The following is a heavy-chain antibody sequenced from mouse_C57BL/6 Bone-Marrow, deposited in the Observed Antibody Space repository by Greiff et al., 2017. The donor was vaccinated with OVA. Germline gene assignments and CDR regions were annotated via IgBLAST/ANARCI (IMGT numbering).Heavy chain of an antibody. CDR1: GYTFTDYY. CDR3: ARSGVRIYAMDY. D-gene: IGHD2-14*01. CDR2: IYPGSGNT. Sequence: VKLVESGAELVRPGASVKLSCKASGYTFTDYYINWVKQRPGQGLEWIARIYPGSGNTYYNEKFKGKATLTAEKSSSTAYMQLSSLTSEDSAVYFCARSGVRIYAMDYWGQGTSVTVSS. J-gene: IGHJ4*01. V-gene: IGHV1-76*01.